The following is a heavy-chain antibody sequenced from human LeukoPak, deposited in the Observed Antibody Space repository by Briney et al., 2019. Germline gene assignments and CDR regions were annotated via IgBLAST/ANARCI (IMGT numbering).Heavy chain of an antibody. CDR3: AGDRGGNWFDP. CDR2: IYHSGTT. J-gene: IGHJ5*02. D-gene: IGHD2-15*01. Sequence: SETLSLTCTVSAGSISSYYWSWIRQPPGKGLEWIGYIYHSGTTKYNPSLKSRVIISVDTSKNQFSLKMSSVTAADTAVYYCAGDRGGNWFDPWGQGTLVTVSS. V-gene: IGHV4-59*01. CDR1: AGSISSYY.